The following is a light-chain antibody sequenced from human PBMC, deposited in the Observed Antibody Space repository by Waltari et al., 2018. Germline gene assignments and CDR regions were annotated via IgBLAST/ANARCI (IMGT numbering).Light chain of an antibody. CDR1: QSVSSN. J-gene: IGKJ5*01. CDR3: QQYNNWST. CDR2: DAS. Sequence: EIVMTQSPATLSVSPGERATLSCRASQSVSSNLAWYQQKPCQAPRLLIFDASTRATGISARFSGSGSGTEFTLTISSLQSEDFAVYYCQQYNNWSTFGQGTRLEIK. V-gene: IGKV3-15*01.